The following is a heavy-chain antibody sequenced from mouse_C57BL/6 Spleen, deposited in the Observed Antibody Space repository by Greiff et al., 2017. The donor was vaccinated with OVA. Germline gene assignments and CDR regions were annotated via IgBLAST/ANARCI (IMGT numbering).Heavy chain of an antibody. CDR2: ISNSGST. Sequence: VQLQQSGPGMVKPSQSLSLTCTATGYSITSGYVWHWIRHFPGNILEWMVYISNSGSTNYNPSLKSRISITHDTSKNHFFLKMNAVTTEDTATYYCARRLGRGYFDYWGQGTTLTVSS. V-gene: IGHV3-1*01. J-gene: IGHJ2*01. CDR3: ARRLGRGYFDY. D-gene: IGHD4-1*01. CDR1: GYSITSGYV.